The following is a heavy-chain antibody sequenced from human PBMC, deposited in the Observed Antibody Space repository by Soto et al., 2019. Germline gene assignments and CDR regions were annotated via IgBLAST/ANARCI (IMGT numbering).Heavy chain of an antibody. CDR3: ARHASEIVVVPAATVNYYYYYYMDV. CDR2: IYYSGST. Sequence: SETLSLTCTVSGGSISSSSYYWGWIRQPPGKGLEWIGSIYYSGSTYYNPSLKSRVTISVDTSKNQFSLKLSSVTAADTAVYYCARHASEIVVVPAATVNYYYYYYMDVWGKGTTVTVSS. J-gene: IGHJ6*03. V-gene: IGHV4-39*01. D-gene: IGHD2-2*01. CDR1: GGSISSSSYY.